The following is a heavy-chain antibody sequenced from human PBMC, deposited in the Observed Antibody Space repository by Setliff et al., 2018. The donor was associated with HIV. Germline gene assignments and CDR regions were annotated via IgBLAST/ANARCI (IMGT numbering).Heavy chain of an antibody. CDR2: ISRDGNTI. Sequence: WLRQAPGKGLEWVSYISRDGNTIYYADSVKGRFTISRDNAKNSLYLQLNSLRPEYTAVYYCARDKDEDYGSTSFDYWGQGILVTVSS. D-gene: IGHD4-17*01. J-gene: IGHJ4*02. CDR3: ARDKDEDYGSTSFDY. V-gene: IGHV3-11*01.